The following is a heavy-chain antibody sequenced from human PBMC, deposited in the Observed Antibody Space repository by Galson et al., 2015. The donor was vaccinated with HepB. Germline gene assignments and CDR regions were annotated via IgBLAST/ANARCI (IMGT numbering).Heavy chain of an antibody. J-gene: IGHJ3*02. D-gene: IGHD3-16*02. CDR2: IYWDDDK. V-gene: IGHV2-5*02. Sequence: PALVKPTQTLALTCTFSGFSLITRGVGVGWIRQPPGKALEWAAIIYWDDDKRYSPSLKSRLTFAKDTSKNQVVLTMANVDPVDTATYYCAHIIITFGGVIGDDSFDIWGQGTMVTVSS. CDR1: GFSLITRGVG. CDR3: AHIIITFGGVIGDDSFDI.